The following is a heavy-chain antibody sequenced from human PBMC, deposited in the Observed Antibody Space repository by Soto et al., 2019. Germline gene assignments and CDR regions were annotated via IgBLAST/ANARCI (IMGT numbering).Heavy chain of an antibody. D-gene: IGHD1-7*01. CDR2: INHSGST. J-gene: IGHJ4*02. V-gene: IGHV4-34*01. CDR1: GGSFSGYY. CDR3: ARADSAGLYNWNYRGIAFDY. Sequence: SETLSLTCAVYGGSFSGYYWSWIRQPPGKGLEWIGEINHSGSTNYNPSLKSRVTISVDTSKNQFSLKLSSVTAADTAVYYCARADSAGLYNWNYRGIAFDYWGQGTLVTVSS.